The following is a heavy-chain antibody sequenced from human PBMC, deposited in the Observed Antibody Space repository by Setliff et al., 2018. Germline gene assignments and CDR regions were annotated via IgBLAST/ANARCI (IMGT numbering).Heavy chain of an antibody. Sequence: ASVKVSCKASGYIFTDYFIHWLRQAPGQGLECMGWINPASGTTKFAQKFQGRVTVTSDTPINTAYMQLSGLTSDDTAVYYCARVLAADTYHDFWGQGTLVTVSS. CDR3: ARVLAADTYHDF. CDR1: GYIFTDYF. V-gene: IGHV1-2*02. J-gene: IGHJ4*02. D-gene: IGHD3-3*02. CDR2: INPASGTT.